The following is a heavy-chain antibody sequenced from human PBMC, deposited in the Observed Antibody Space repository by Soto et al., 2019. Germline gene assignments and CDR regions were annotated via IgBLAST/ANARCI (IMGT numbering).Heavy chain of an antibody. CDR2: ISYDGSNK. CDR3: ASMTTVPL. Sequence: QVQLVESGGGVVQPGRSLRLSCAASGFTFSSYAMHWVRQAPGKGLEWVAVISYDGSNKYYADSVKGRFTISRDNSKNTLYLQMNSLRAEDTAVYYCASMTTVPLWGQGTLVTVSS. D-gene: IGHD4-17*01. CDR1: GFTFSSYA. V-gene: IGHV3-30-3*01. J-gene: IGHJ4*02.